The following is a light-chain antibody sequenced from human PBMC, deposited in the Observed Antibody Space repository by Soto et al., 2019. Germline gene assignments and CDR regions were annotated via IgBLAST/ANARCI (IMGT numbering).Light chain of an antibody. CDR3: QQRSNWPWT. Sequence: EIVLTQSPATLSLSPGERATLSCRASQSVSNFLAWYQQQPGQAPRLLISDASNRATGIPGRFSGSGSGTDVSLTISSLEPEDFAVYYCQQRSNWPWTFGQGTKVEIK. CDR1: QSVSNF. CDR2: DAS. J-gene: IGKJ1*01. V-gene: IGKV3-11*01.